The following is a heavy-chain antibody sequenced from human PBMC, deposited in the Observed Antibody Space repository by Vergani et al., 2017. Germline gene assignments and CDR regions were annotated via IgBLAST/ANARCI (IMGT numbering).Heavy chain of an antibody. V-gene: IGHV3-7*01. Sequence: EVQLVESGGGLVQPGGSLRLSCAASGFTFSSYWMSWVRQAPGKGLEWVANIKQDGSEKYYVDSVKGRFTISRDNAKNSLYLQMNSLRAEDTAVYYCASGYSSSWSHYYYYGMDVWGQGTTVTVSS. J-gene: IGHJ6*02. CDR2: IKQDGSEK. D-gene: IGHD6-13*01. CDR1: GFTFSSYW. CDR3: ASGYSSSWSHYYYYGMDV.